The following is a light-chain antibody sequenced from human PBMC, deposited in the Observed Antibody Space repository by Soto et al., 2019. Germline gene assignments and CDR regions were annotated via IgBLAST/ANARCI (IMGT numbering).Light chain of an antibody. V-gene: IGLV2-8*01. J-gene: IGLJ2*01. CDR1: SSDVGGYDY. CDR3: SSYAGSNIL. CDR2: EVS. Sequence: QSVLTQPPSASGSPGQSVTISCTGTSSDVGGYDYVSWYQQHPGKVPKLMIYEVSKRPSGVPDRFSGSKSGNTASLTVSGLQAEDEPEYYCSSYAGSNILFGGGTKVTVL.